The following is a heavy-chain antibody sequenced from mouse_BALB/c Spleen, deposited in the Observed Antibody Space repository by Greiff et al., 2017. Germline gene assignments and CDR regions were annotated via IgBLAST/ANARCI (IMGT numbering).Heavy chain of an antibody. D-gene: IGHD1-1*01. Sequence: EVMLVESGGGLVKPGGSLKLSCAASGFTFSDYYMYWVRQTPEKRLELVATINSNGGSTYYPDSVKGRFTISRDNAKNTLYLQMSSLKSEDTAMYYCARDYYYGSSSFAYWGQGTLVTVSA. J-gene: IGHJ3*01. V-gene: IGHV5-6-3*01. CDR1: GFTFSDYY. CDR2: INSNGGST. CDR3: ARDYYYGSSSFAY.